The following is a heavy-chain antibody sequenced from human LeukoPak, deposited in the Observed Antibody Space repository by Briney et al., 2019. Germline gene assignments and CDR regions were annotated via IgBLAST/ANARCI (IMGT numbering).Heavy chain of an antibody. J-gene: IGHJ5*02. CDR1: GGTFSSYA. CDR2: IIPIFGTS. D-gene: IGHD3-9*01. CDR3: ARGGVEDILTGSWFDP. Sequence: AVKVSCKAFGGTFSSYAISWVRQAPGQGLEWMGGIIPIFGTSNYAQKVQRRVTIPADESTSTAYMELSSLRSEDTAVYYCARGGVEDILTGSWFDPWGQGTLVTVSS. V-gene: IGHV1-69*13.